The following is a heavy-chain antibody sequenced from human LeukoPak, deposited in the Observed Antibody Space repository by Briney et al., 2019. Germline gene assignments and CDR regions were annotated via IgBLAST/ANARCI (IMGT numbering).Heavy chain of an antibody. CDR3: AKAGGDSSGWYEVAYYFDY. D-gene: IGHD6-19*01. CDR1: GFTFSSYA. Sequence: GGSLRLSCAASGFTFSSYAMSWVRQAPGKGLEWVSAISGSGGSTYYADSVKGRFTMSRDNSKNTLYLQVNSLRADDTAVYYCAKAGGDSSGWYEVAYYFDYWGRGTLVTVSS. J-gene: IGHJ4*02. CDR2: ISGSGGST. V-gene: IGHV3-23*01.